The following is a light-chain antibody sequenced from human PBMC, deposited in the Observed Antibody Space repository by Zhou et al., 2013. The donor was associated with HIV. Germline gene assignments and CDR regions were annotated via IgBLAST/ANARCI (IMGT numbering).Light chain of an antibody. CDR3: QQSYTTPET. CDR2: AAS. CDR1: QSISTY. J-gene: IGKJ4*01. Sequence: DIQMTQSPSSLSASVGARVTITCRASQSISTYLNWYQQKPGKAPNLLIYAASSLQSGVPSRFSGSGSGTDFTLTISSLQPEDFANYYCQQSYTTPETFGG. V-gene: IGKV1-39*01.